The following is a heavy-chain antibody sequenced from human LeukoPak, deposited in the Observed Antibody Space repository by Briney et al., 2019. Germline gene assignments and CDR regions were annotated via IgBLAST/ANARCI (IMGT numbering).Heavy chain of an antibody. J-gene: IGHJ3*02. CDR2: ISSRRSYI. CDR1: VLTLRRYS. V-gene: IGHV3-21*01. Sequence: GGPVTLSCGAWVLTLRRYSMNWVRQSRGEGLECVSSISSRRSYIYYAESVKGRFTISRDNTKSYMYMHMNSLRAEDTAVYYCARDDDSEDAFDIWGNGTMVTVSS. CDR3: ARDDDSEDAFDI. D-gene: IGHD1-26*01.